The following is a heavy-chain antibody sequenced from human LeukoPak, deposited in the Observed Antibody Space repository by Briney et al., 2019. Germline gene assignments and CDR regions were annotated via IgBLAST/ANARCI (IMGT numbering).Heavy chain of an antibody. CDR3: ARAQEGYYYDSSGRRGAFDI. CDR1: GGSISSGGYS. D-gene: IGHD3-22*01. CDR2: IYHSGST. V-gene: IGHV4-30-2*01. J-gene: IGHJ3*02. Sequence: SETLSLTCAVSGGSISSGGYSWSWIRQPPGKGLEWIGYIYHSGSTYYNPSLKSRVTISVDRSKNQFSLKLSSVTAADTAVYYCARAQEGYYYDSSGRRGAFDIWGQGTMATVS.